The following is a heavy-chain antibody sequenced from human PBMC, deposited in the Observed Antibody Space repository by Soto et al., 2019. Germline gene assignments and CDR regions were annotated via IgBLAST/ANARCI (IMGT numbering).Heavy chain of an antibody. J-gene: IGHJ4*02. D-gene: IGHD2-8*01. Sequence: RRSLRLSCAASGFTFSSYAIHWERQAPGKGLEWVEVISYDGTNKYYADSVKGRATISRDNSKNTLYLQMNSLRAEDTAVYYCARSDCTNGLCYSRQGFGYYFDYWGQRTLVTVSS. CDR1: GFTFSSYA. CDR2: ISYDGTNK. V-gene: IGHV3-30-3*01. CDR3: ARSDCTNGLCYSRQGFGYYFDY.